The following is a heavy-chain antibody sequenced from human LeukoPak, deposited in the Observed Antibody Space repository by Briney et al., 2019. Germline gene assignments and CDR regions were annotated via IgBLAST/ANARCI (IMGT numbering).Heavy chain of an antibody. CDR2: INHSGST. D-gene: IGHD3-22*01. CDR1: GGSFSGYY. J-gene: IGHJ3*02. CDR3: AEYYYDSSGYGDAFDI. Sequence: PSETLSLTCAVYGGSFSGYYWSWIRQPPGKGLEWIGEINHSGSTNYNPSLKSRVTISVDTSKNQFSLKLSSVTAADTAVYYCAEYYYDSSGYGDAFDIWGQGTMVTVSS. V-gene: IGHV4-34*01.